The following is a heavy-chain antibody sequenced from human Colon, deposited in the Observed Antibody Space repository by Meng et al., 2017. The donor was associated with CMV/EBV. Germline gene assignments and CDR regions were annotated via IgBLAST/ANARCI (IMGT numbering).Heavy chain of an antibody. D-gene: IGHD6-19*01. CDR2: IRSDGSAT. J-gene: IGHJ4*02. CDR3: VRSSGWSLFDY. V-gene: IGHV1-2*02. Sequence: QVQLVQSGAGVTCPGAQVKFSSNPPGYPFSDYYMHWVRQAPGQGLEWMGWIRSDGSATNYAQKFRGRVTMTRDASVSTAYMELSGLTSDDTAVYFCVRSSGWSLFDYWGPGALVTVSS. CDR1: GYPFSDYY.